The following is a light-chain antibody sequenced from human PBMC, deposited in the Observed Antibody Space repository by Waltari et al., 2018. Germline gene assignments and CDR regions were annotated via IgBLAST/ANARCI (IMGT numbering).Light chain of an antibody. V-gene: IGLV2-14*01. CDR1: SSDAGGYNY. J-gene: IGLJ3*02. Sequence: QSALTQPASVSGSPGQSITISCTGTSSDAGGYNYVSWYQQHPGKAPKLMIYDVTKRPSGVSTRFSGSKSGNTASLTISGLQAEDEADYYCSSFTSSSTLRVFGGGTKLTVL. CDR2: DVT. CDR3: SSFTSSSTLRV.